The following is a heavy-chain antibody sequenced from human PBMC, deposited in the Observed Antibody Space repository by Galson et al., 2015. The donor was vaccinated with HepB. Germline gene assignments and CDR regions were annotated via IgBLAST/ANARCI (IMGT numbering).Heavy chain of an antibody. CDR2: ISYDGSSK. J-gene: IGHJ4*02. CDR3: AKDLRESLTDFGN. D-gene: IGHD3-3*01. CDR1: GFTFSSYG. Sequence: SLRLSCAASGFTFSSYGMHWVRQAPGKGLEWVAAISYDGSSKYYADSVKGRFTISRDNSKNTLYLQMNSLRAEDTAVCYCAKDLRESLTDFGNWGQGTLVTVSS. V-gene: IGHV3-30*18.